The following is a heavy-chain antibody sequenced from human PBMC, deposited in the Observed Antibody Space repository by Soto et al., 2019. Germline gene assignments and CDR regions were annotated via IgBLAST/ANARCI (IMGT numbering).Heavy chain of an antibody. CDR3: ARHWDYGDHA. CDR2: INSDGSTT. Sequence: QPGGSLRLSCAASGFTFSNNWMHWVRQAPGKGLVWVSHINSDGSTTTYADSVKGRFTISRDNAKNTLYLEMNSLTGEDTAVYYCARHWDYGDHAWGQGSLVTVSS. D-gene: IGHD4-17*01. V-gene: IGHV3-74*01. CDR1: GFTFSNNW. J-gene: IGHJ5*02.